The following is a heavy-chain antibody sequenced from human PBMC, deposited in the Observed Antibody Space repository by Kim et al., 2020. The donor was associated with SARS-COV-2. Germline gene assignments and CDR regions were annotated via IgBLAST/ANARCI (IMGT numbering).Heavy chain of an antibody. V-gene: IGHV4-34*01. CDR2: INHSGST. D-gene: IGHD6-13*01. CDR3: ASLTDSSSSNGLFDY. J-gene: IGHJ4*02. Sequence: SETLSLTCAVYGGSFSGYYWSWIRQPPGKGLEWIGEINHSGSTNYNPSLKSRVTISVDTSKNQFSLKLSSVTAADTAVYYCASLTDSSSSNGLFDYWGQGTLVTVSS. CDR1: GGSFSGYY.